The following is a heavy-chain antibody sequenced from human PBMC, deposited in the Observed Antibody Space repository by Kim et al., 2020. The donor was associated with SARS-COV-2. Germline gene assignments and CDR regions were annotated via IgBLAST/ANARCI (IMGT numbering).Heavy chain of an antibody. V-gene: IGHV1-69*13. CDR2: IIPIFGTA. J-gene: IGHJ6*02. D-gene: IGHD3-10*01. CDR3: ARDESRITMVRAYYYGMDV. CDR1: GGTFSSYA. Sequence: SVKVSCKASGGTFSSYAISWVRQAPGQGLEWMGGIIPIFGTANYAQKFQGRVTITADESTSTAYMELSSLRSEDTAVYYCARDESRITMVRAYYYGMDVWGQGTTVTVSS.